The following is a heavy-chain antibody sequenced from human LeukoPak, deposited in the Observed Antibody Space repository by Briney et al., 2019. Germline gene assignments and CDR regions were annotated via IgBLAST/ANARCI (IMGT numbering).Heavy chain of an antibody. D-gene: IGHD6-19*01. CDR3: ARQGVAGTGFDY. V-gene: IGHV1-46*01. Sequence: ASVKVSCKASGYTFTSYYMHWVRPAPGQGLEWMGIINPSGGSTSYAQKFQGRVTMTRDTSTSTVYMELSSLRSEDTAVYYCARQGVAGTGFDYWGQGTLVTVSS. CDR1: GYTFTSYY. CDR2: INPSGGST. J-gene: IGHJ4*02.